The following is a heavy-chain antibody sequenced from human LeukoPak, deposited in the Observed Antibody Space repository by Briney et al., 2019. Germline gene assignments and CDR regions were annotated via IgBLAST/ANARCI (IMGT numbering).Heavy chain of an antibody. Sequence: GGSLRLSCVASEFTFSSYSMNWVRQAPGKGLEWVSAISGSGGSTYYADSVKGRFTISRDNSKNTLYLQMNSLRAEDTAVYYCAKDEYYDFWSGCFTLGGYYYYYGMDVWGQGTTVTVSS. D-gene: IGHD3-3*01. CDR3: AKDEYYDFWSGCFTLGGYYYYYGMDV. J-gene: IGHJ6*02. V-gene: IGHV3-23*01. CDR1: EFTFSSYS. CDR2: ISGSGGST.